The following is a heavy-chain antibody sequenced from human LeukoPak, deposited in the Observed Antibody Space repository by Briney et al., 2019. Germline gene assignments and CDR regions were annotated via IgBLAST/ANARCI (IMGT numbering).Heavy chain of an antibody. CDR3: ARVYDFWSGYYTELGY. D-gene: IGHD3-3*01. V-gene: IGHV1-18*01. CDR2: ISAYNGNT. J-gene: IGHJ4*02. CDR1: GYTFTSYG. Sequence: GASVKVSCKASGYTFTSYGISWVRQAPGQGLEWMGWISAYNGNTNYAQKLQGRVTMTTDTSTSTAYMELRSLRSDDTAVYYCARVYDFWSGYYTELGYWGQGTLVTVSS.